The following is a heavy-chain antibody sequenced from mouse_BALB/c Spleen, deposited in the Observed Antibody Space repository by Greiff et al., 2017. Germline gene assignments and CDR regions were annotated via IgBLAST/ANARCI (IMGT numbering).Heavy chain of an antibody. CDR2: ISYDGSN. CDR3: APGRYSAWLAY. V-gene: IGHV3-6*02. CDR1: GYSITSGYY. Sequence: EVQLVESGPGLVKPSQSLSLTCSVTGYSITSGYYWNWIRQFPGNKLEWMGYISYDGSNNYNPSLKNRISITRDTSKNQFFLKLNSVTTEDTATYYCAPGRYSAWLAYGGQGTLVTVSA. J-gene: IGHJ3*01. D-gene: IGHD2-14*01.